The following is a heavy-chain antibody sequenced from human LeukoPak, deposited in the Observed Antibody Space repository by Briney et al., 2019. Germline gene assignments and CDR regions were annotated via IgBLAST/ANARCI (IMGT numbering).Heavy chain of an antibody. CDR2: IYYSGST. V-gene: IGHV4-39*01. D-gene: IGHD3-10*01. CDR1: GGSIGTTSYY. J-gene: IGHJ4*02. Sequence: PSETLSLTCTVSGGSIGTTSYYWGWIRQPPGKGLEWIGSIYYSGSTYYNPSLKSRVTISVDTSKNQFSLKLSSATAADTAVYYCARHRWNGSGTLYYFDYWGQGTLVTVSS. CDR3: ARHRWNGSGTLYYFDY.